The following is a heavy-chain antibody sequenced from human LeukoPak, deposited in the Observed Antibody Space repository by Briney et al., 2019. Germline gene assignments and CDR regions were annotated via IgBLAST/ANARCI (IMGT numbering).Heavy chain of an antibody. V-gene: IGHV3-53*01. CDR1: RFTVSSSY. CDR3: ARVTVTTTYDYFDY. J-gene: IGHJ4*02. Sequence: PGGSLRLSCAAARFTVSSSYMSWVRQAPGKGLECVSVIYSGDSTYYADSVKGRFTISRDNYKNTLYLQMNSLRAEDTAVYYCARVTVTTTYDYFDYWGQGTLVTVSS. D-gene: IGHD4-17*01. CDR2: IYSGDST.